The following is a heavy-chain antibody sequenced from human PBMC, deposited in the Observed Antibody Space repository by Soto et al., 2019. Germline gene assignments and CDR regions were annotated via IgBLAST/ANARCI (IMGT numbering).Heavy chain of an antibody. V-gene: IGHV3-9*01. CDR2: ISWNSGSI. D-gene: IGHD3-22*01. Sequence: GGSLRLSCAASGFTFDDYAMHWVRQAPGKGLEWVSGISWNSGSIGYADSVKGRFTISRDNAKNSLYLQMNSLRAEDTALYYCAKGDSSGYDAFDIWGQGTMVTVSS. CDR3: AKGDSSGYDAFDI. J-gene: IGHJ3*02. CDR1: GFTFDDYA.